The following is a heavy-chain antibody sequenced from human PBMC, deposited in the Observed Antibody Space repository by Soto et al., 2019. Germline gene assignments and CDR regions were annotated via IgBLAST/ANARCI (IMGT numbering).Heavy chain of an antibody. D-gene: IGHD3-22*01. CDR1: GGSFSGYY. Sequence: SETLSLTCAVYGGSFSGYYWSWIRQPPGKGLEWIGYIYYSGSTNYNPSLKSRVTISVDTSKNQFSLKLSSVTAADTAVYYCARVGDFYYDSSGSNNWFDPWGQGTLVTVSS. V-gene: IGHV4-59*01. J-gene: IGHJ5*02. CDR2: IYYSGST. CDR3: ARVGDFYYDSSGSNNWFDP.